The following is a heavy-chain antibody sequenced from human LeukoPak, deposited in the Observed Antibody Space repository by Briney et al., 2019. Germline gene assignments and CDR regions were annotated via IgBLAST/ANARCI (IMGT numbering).Heavy chain of an antibody. CDR3: ATTTVTTLFDY. CDR2: IKQDGSEK. D-gene: IGHD4-11*01. J-gene: IGHJ4*02. Sequence: GGSLRLSCAASVFTFSSYWMSWVRQAPGKGLEWVANIKQDGSEKYYVDSVKGRFTISRDNAKNSLYLQMNSLRAEDTAVYYCATTTVTTLFDYWGQGTLVTVSS. CDR1: VFTFSSYW. V-gene: IGHV3-7*01.